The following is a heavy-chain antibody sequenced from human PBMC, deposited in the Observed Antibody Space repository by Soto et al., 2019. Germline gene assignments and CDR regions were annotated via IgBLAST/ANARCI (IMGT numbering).Heavy chain of an antibody. J-gene: IGHJ6*02. V-gene: IGHV5-51*01. Sequence: GASLKISCKGSGYSFTSYWIGWVRQMPGKGLEWMGIIYPGDSDTRYSPSFQGQVTISADKSISTAYLQWSSLKASDTAMYYCAERRYNWNYHYGMDVWGQGTTVTVSS. CDR1: GYSFTSYW. CDR2: IYPGDSDT. D-gene: IGHD1-20*01. CDR3: AERRYNWNYHYGMDV.